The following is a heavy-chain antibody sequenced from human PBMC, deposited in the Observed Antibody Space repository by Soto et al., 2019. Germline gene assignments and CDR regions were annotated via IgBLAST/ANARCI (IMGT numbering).Heavy chain of an antibody. CDR2: IIPIFGTA. D-gene: IGHD1-7*01. V-gene: IGHV1-69*13. J-gene: IGHJ4*02. Sequence: SVKVSCKASGGTFSSYAISWVRQAPGQGLEWMGGIIPIFGTANYTQKFQGRVTITADESTSTAYMELSSLRSEDTAVYYCASLAGRYTWNYDPVDSWGREPWSPSPQ. CDR1: GGTFSSYA. CDR3: ASLAGRYTWNYDPVDS.